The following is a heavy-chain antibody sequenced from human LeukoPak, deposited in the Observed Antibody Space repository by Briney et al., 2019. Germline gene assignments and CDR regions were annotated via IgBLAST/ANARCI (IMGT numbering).Heavy chain of an antibody. CDR2: IYYSGGT. CDR1: GGSISSNGYY. J-gene: IGHJ4*02. V-gene: IGHV4-39*07. CDR3: ARDGNAL. D-gene: IGHD1-1*01. Sequence: SETLSLTCTVSGGSISSNGYYWAWFRQPPGKGLEWIESIYYSGGTYYNPSLKSRVTISIDTSKNQFSLKLRSVTAADTAVYYCARDGNALWGQGTLVTVSS.